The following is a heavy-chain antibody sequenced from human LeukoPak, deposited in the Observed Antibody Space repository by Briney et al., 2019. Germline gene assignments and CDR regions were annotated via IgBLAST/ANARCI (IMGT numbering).Heavy chain of an antibody. V-gene: IGHV4-34*01. J-gene: IGHJ4*02. Sequence: PSETLSLTCAVYGGSFSGYYWSWIRQPPGKGLEWIGEINHSGSTNYNPSLKSRVTISVDTSKNQFSLKLSSVTAADTAVYYCASQGRGWDGWSVFFDYWGQGTLVTVSS. CDR2: INHSGST. CDR1: GGSFSGYY. D-gene: IGHD6-19*01. CDR3: ASQGRGWDGWSVFFDY.